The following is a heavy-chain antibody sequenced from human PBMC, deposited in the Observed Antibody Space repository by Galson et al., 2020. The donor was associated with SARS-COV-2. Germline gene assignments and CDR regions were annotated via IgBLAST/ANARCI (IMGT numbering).Heavy chain of an antibody. CDR3: ARAVRTVIGVVIHFDY. V-gene: IGHV4-31*01. D-gene: IGHD3-3*01. J-gene: IGHJ4*02. Sequence: SETLSLTCTVSGGSISSGGYYWSWIRQHPGKGLEWIGYIYYSGSTYYNPSLKSQVTISVDTSKNQFSLKLSSVTAADTAVYYCARAVRTVIGVVIHFDYWGQGTLVTVSS. CDR2: IYYSGST. CDR1: GGSISSGGYY.